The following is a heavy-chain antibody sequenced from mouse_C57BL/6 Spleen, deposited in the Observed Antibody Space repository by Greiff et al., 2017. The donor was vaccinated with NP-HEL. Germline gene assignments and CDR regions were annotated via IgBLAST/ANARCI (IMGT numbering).Heavy chain of an antibody. V-gene: IGHV14-3*01. CDR2: IDPANGNT. D-gene: IGHD1-1*01. CDR1: GFNIKNTY. Sequence: EVQLQQSVAELVRPGASVKLSCTASGFNIKNTYMHWVKQRPEQGLEWIGRIDPANGNTKYAPKFQGKATITADTSSNTAYLQLSSLTSEDTAIYYCALSNDYGSSHWYFDVWGTGTTVTVSS. J-gene: IGHJ1*03. CDR3: ALSNDYGSSHWYFDV.